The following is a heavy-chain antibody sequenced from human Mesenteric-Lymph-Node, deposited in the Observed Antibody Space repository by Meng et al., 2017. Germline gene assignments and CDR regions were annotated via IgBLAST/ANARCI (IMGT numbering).Heavy chain of an antibody. V-gene: IGHV1-2*06. CDR1: GYTFTGYY. CDR2: INPNSGGT. Sequence: ASVKVSCKASGYTFTGYYMHWVRQAPGQGLEWMGRINPNSGGTNYAQKFQGRVTMTRDTSISTAYMELSRLRSEDTAVYYCARALYRGSYYVYGMDVWGQGTTVTVSS. D-gene: IGHD1-26*01. J-gene: IGHJ6*02. CDR3: ARALYRGSYYVYGMDV.